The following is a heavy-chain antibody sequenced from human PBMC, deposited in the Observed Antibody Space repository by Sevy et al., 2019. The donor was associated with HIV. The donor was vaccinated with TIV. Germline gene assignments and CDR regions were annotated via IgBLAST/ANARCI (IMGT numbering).Heavy chain of an antibody. Sequence: SETLSLTCAVSGGSISSNNWWNWVRQTPGKGLKWIGEIYHSGSTNRNPSLKSRVTISVDKSKNQFSLKLSSVTAADTAVYYCARGVGGYCSSTSCHVDYWGQGTLVTVSS. D-gene: IGHD2-2*03. CDR3: ARGVGGYCSSTSCHVDY. J-gene: IGHJ4*02. V-gene: IGHV4-4*02. CDR1: GGSISSNNW. CDR2: IYHSGST.